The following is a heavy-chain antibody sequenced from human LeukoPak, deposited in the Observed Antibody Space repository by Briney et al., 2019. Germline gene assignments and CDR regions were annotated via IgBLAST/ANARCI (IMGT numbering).Heavy chain of an antibody. CDR3: ARLRGGVQLWGD. CDR2: VFSGNT. CDR1: GYSIRSGYY. D-gene: IGHD5-18*01. J-gene: IGHJ4*02. V-gene: IGHV4-38-2*01. Sequence: PSETLSLTCAVSGYSIRSGYYWGWIRQPPGKGLEWIGSVFSGNTYYNPSLKSRVTMPVDRSKNQFSLKLTSVTATDTAVYYCARLRGGVQLWGDWGQGTLVTVSS.